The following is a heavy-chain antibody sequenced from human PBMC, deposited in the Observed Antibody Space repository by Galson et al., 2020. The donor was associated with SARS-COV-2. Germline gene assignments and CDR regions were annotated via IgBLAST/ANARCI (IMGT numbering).Heavy chain of an antibody. V-gene: IGHV1-58*01. CDR2: VVIGTGNT. J-gene: IGHJ4*02. Sequence: SVKVSCKASGFTFTSSAVQWVRQARGQRLEWIGWVVIGTGNTNYAHNFQERVTITRDMSTSTAYMELSSLRYEDTAVYYCAKDTVYSSSPVDYWGQGTLVTVSS. CDR3: AKDTVYSSSPVDY. D-gene: IGHD6-6*01. CDR1: GFTFTSSA.